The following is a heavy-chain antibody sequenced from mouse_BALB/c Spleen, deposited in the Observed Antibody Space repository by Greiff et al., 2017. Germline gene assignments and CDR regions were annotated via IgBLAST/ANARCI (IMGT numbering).Heavy chain of an antibody. J-gene: IGHJ2*01. D-gene: IGHD4-1*01. V-gene: IGHV1S81*02. CDR2: INPSNGGT. CDR1: GYTFTSYW. Sequence: QVHVKQSGAELVRPGVSVKLSCKASGYTFTSYWMHWIKQRPEQGLERIGEINPSNGGTNYNEKFKSKATLTVDKSSSTAYMQLSSLTSEDSAVYYCARANWDEDYFDYWGQGTTLTVSS. CDR3: ARANWDEDYFDY.